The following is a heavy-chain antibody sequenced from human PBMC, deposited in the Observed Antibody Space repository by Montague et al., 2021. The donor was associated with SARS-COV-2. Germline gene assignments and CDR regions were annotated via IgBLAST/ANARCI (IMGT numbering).Heavy chain of an antibody. V-gene: IGHV4-61*03. Sequence: KPSLESRVTISADTSKNNFSLKLRSVTAADTAVYYCAREISGPDYFDYWGQGTLVTVSS. CDR3: AREISGPDYFDY. J-gene: IGHJ4*02. D-gene: IGHD3-10*01.